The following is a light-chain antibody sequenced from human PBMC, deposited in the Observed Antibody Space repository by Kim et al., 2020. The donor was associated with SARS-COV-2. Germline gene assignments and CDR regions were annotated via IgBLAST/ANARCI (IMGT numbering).Light chain of an antibody. Sequence: STLYESVGDRVARTGRASESVSRWLTWYQQKPGKAPKILISDGSDLQSGGPSRVSRSGSGTEFTLTSSSLQPDDFAIYYCQHRQTFGQGTKVEIK. V-gene: IGKV1-5*01. CDR1: ESVSRW. J-gene: IGKJ1*01. CDR3: QHRQT. CDR2: DGS.